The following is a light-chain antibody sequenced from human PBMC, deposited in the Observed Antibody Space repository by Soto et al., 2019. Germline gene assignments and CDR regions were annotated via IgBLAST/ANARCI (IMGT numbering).Light chain of an antibody. CDR1: RSNIGINY. V-gene: IGLV1-47*01. Sequence: QSVLTQPPSASGTPGQRVTISCSGDRSNIGINYVYWYQQFAGTTPKLVIYRGSQRPSGVPDRFSGSRSGTSASLAISGLRSEDEADYYCAAWDGSLNAVVFGGGTKLTVL. J-gene: IGLJ2*01. CDR2: RGS. CDR3: AAWDGSLNAVV.